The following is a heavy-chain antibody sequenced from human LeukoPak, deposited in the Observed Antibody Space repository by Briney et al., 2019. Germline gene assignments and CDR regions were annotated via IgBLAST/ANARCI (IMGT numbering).Heavy chain of an antibody. CDR3: AKVNYYESSGYYDY. CDR2: IKQDGSEK. Sequence: PGGSLRLSCAASGFTFSSYWMNWVRQAPGKGLEWVAKIKQDGSEKYYVDSVKGRFTISRDNAKNSLYLQMNSLRAEDTAVYYCAKVNYYESSGYYDYWGQGTLVTVSS. CDR1: GFTFSSYW. J-gene: IGHJ4*02. V-gene: IGHV3-7*01. D-gene: IGHD3-22*01.